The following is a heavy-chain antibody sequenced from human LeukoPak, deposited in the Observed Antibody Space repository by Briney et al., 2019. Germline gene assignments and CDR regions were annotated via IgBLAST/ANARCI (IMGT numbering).Heavy chain of an antibody. V-gene: IGHV3-21*01. CDR3: ARDSAAYDILTGWMDV. J-gene: IGHJ6*02. Sequence: PGRSLRLSCAASGFTFSIYTMNWVRQAPGKGLEWVSSISSGSTYKYYADSVKGRFTISRDSAKNSLFLQMNSLRAEDTAVYYCARDSAAYDILTGWMDVWGQGTTVTVSS. CDR2: ISSGSTYK. D-gene: IGHD3-9*01. CDR1: GFTFSIYT.